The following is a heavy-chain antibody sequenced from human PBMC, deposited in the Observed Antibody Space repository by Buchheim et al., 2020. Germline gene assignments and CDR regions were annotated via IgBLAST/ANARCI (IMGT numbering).Heavy chain of an antibody. V-gene: IGHV3-30*18. J-gene: IGHJ6*02. D-gene: IGHD6-19*01. CDR3: AKDRSSGWYVRPYYYYYGMDV. CDR2: ISYDGSNK. Sequence: QVQLVESGGGVVQPGRSLRLSCAASGFTFSSYGMHWVRQAPGKGLEWVAVISYDGSNKYYADSVKGRFTISRDNSKNTPYLQMNSLRTEDTAVYYCAKDRSSGWYVRPYYYYYGMDVWGQGTT. CDR1: GFTFSSYG.